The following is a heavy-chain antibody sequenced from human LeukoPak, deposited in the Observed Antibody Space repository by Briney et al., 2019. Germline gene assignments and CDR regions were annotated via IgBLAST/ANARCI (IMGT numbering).Heavy chain of an antibody. CDR2: IDPNSGGT. CDR1: GYTFTAHY. D-gene: IGHD3-10*01. CDR3: ARGRGTTMVRGVITNYFDL. Sequence: ASVKVSCKASGYTFTAHYIHWVRQAPGQGLERMGWIDPNSGGTNYAQKFLGSVTMTGDTSINTAFMELSRLRSDDTAIYYCARGRGTTMVRGVITNYFDLWAVAPWSLSPQ. J-gene: IGHJ2*01. V-gene: IGHV1-2*02.